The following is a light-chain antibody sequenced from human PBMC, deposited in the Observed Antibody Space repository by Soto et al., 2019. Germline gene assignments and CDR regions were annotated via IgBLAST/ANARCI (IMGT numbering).Light chain of an antibody. V-gene: IGKV1-33*01. Sequence: DIQMTQSPSSLSASVGDRVTIACQASQAISKYLNWYQFRPGQAPKLLIYDASNLETGVPSRFRGSGSGTHFTLTIISLQPEDVATYYCQQYDNLLALTFGGGTKVQIK. CDR1: QAISKY. J-gene: IGKJ4*01. CDR3: QQYDNLLALT. CDR2: DAS.